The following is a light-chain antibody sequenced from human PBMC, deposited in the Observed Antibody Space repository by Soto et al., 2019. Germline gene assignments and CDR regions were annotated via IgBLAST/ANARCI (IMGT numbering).Light chain of an antibody. Sequence: NFMLTQPHSVSESPGKTVISSCTRSSGSIASNYVQWYQQRPGSSPTTVIYEDNQRPSGFPDRFSGSIASSSNSASLANSELESEDEADYYCQSYRGTNQVLGGPTK. J-gene: IGLJ3*02. CDR1: SGSIASNY. CDR3: QSYRGTNQV. CDR2: EDN. V-gene: IGLV6-57*01.